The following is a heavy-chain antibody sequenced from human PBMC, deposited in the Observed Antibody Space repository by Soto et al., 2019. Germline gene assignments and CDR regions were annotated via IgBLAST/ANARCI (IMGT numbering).Heavy chain of an antibody. CDR1: GFTFSSYA. Sequence: GGSLRLSCAASGFTFSSYAMSWVRQAPGKGLEWVSAISGSGGSTYYADSVKGRFTISRDNSKNTLYLQMNSLRAEDTAVYYCAKLAVSFFGVVIIQFDYWGQGTLVTVSS. J-gene: IGHJ4*02. CDR3: AKLAVSFFGVVIIQFDY. CDR2: ISGSGGST. D-gene: IGHD3-3*01. V-gene: IGHV3-23*01.